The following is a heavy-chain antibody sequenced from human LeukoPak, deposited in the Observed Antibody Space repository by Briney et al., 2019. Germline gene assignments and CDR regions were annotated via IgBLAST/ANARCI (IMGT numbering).Heavy chain of an antibody. V-gene: IGHV3-21*01. J-gene: IGHJ6*02. CDR1: VVAFSSYS. Sequence: PGGSLRLSCVASVVAFSSYSMNWVRETLQKGREWGSSICSSSSYIYYADSVKGRFTISRDNAKNSLYLQMNSLRAEDTAVYYCARVPAAVDTAVFGQWGMDVWGQGTTVTVSS. CDR3: ARVPAAVDTAVFGQWGMDV. D-gene: IGHD5-18*01. CDR2: ICSSSSYI.